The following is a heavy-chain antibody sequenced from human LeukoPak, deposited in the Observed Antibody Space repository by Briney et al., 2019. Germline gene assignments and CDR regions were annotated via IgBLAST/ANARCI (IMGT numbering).Heavy chain of an antibody. CDR3: ARVSVDCSSSSCLSDY. V-gene: IGHV3-21*01. D-gene: IGHD2-2*01. CDR2: ISSSSYI. Sequence: GGSLRLSCAASGFTFSSYNMNWVRQAPGKGLEWVSSISSSSYIYYADSVKGRFTISRDNAKNSLYLQMSSLRAEDTAVYYCARVSVDCSSSSCLSDYWGQGTLVTVSS. CDR1: GFTFSSYN. J-gene: IGHJ4*02.